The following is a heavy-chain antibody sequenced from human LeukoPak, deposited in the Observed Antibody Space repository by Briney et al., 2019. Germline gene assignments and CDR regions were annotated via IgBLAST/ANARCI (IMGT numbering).Heavy chain of an antibody. V-gene: IGHV1-8*01. CDR2: MNPNSGNT. CDR3: ARVRRDGWFGPSLDY. J-gene: IGHJ4*02. Sequence: ASVKVSCKASGYTFSTYDINWVRQATGQGLEWMGWMNPNSGNTGYAQKLQGRVTMTTDTSTSTAYMELRSLRSDDTAVYYCARVRRDGWFGPSLDYWGQGTLVTVSS. D-gene: IGHD3-10*01. CDR1: GYTFSTYD.